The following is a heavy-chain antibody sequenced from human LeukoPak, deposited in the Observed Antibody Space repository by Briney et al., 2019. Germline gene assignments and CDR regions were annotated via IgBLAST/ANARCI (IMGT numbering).Heavy chain of an antibody. D-gene: IGHD7-27*01. J-gene: IGHJ4*02. CDR1: GGSFSGYY. CDR2: INHSGST. CDR3: ASQDPSGDPLDY. Sequence: SETLSLTCAVYGGSFSGYYWSLIRQPPGKGLEWIGEINHSGSTNYNPSLKSRVTISVDTSKNQFSLKLSSVTAADTAVYYCASQDPSGDPLDYWGQGTLVTVSS. V-gene: IGHV4-34*01.